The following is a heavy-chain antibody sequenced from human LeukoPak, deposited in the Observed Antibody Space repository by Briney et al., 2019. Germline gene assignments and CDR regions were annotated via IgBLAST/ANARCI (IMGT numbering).Heavy chain of an antibody. CDR2: IRYDGSNK. CDR3: AKVDPMGAHRPFDY. V-gene: IGHV3-30*02. J-gene: IGHJ4*02. CDR1: GFIFSSYG. Sequence: GGSLRLSCAASGFIFSSYGMHWVRQAPGKGLEWVTFIRYDGSNKYYADSVKGRLTISRDNSKNTLYLQMNSLRAEDTAVYYCAKVDPMGAHRPFDYWGQGTLVTVSS. D-gene: IGHD1-26*01.